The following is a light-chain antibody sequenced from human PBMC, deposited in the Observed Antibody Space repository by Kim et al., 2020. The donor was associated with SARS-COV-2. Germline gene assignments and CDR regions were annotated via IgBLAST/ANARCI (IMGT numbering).Light chain of an antibody. Sequence: SYELTQPPSVSVSPGQTASITCSGDKLGDKYACWYQQQPGQSPVLVIYQDSKRPSGIPERFSGSNSGNTATLTISGTQAMDEADYYCQAWDSSTHWVFGG. V-gene: IGLV3-1*01. CDR1: KLGDKY. CDR2: QDS. J-gene: IGLJ3*02. CDR3: QAWDSSTHWV.